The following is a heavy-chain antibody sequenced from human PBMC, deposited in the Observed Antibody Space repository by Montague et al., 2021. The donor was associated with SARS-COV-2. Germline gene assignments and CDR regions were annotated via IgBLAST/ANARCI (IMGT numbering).Heavy chain of an antibody. CDR2: INHSGST. CDR3: AAQTDYYYYSLDV. J-gene: IGHJ6*02. V-gene: IGHV4-34*01. Sequence: SETLSLTCAVYGGSFSNYYWTWIRQPPGKGLEWIGEINHSGSTNYNPSLKSRVTISVDTSKNQFSLKLSSVTAADTAVYYCAAQTDYYYYSLDVWGQGTTAPVS. CDR1: GGSFSNYY.